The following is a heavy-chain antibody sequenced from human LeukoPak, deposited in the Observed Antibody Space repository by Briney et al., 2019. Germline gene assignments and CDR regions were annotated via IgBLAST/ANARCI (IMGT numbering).Heavy chain of an antibody. Sequence: SVTLSLTCTVSGGSVSSGSYYWSWIRQPPGKGLEWIGYIYYSGSTNYNPSLKSRVTISVDTSKNQFSLKLSSVTAADTAVYYCARGSRVLRWFGALAGYYYYGMDVWGKGTTVTVSS. J-gene: IGHJ6*04. D-gene: IGHD3-10*01. V-gene: IGHV4-61*01. CDR3: ARGSRVLRWFGALAGYYYYGMDV. CDR1: GGSVSSGSYY. CDR2: IYYSGST.